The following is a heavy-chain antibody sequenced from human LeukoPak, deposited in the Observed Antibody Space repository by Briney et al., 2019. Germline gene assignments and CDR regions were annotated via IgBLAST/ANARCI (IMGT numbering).Heavy chain of an antibody. CDR1: GGSISGYY. CDR3: ARSGGYSYGYVDY. V-gene: IGHV4-59*01. D-gene: IGHD5-18*01. CDR2: IYYSGST. J-gene: IGHJ4*02. Sequence: PSETLSLTCTVSGGSISGYYWSWIRQPPGKGLEWIGYIYYSGSTNYNPSLKGRVTISVDTSKNQFSLKLSSVTAADTAVYYCARSGGYSYGYVDYWGQGTLVTVSS.